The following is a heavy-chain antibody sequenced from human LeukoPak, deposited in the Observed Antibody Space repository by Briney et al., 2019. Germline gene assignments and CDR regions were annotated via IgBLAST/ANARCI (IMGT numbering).Heavy chain of an antibody. CDR3: ARESDYGDCDGNRPGVSNWFDP. J-gene: IGHJ5*02. V-gene: IGHV1-69*05. CDR2: IIPIFGTA. Sequence: SVKVSCKASGGTFISYAISWVRQAPGQGLEWMGGIIPIFGTANYAQKFQGRVTITTDESTSTAYMELSSLRSEDTAVYYCARESDYGDCDGNRPGVSNWFDPWGQGTLVTVSS. CDR1: GGTFISYA. D-gene: IGHD4-17*01.